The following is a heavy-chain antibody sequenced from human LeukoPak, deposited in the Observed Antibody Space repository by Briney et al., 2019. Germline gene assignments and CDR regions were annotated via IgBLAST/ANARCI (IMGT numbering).Heavy chain of an antibody. D-gene: IGHD3-10*01. V-gene: IGHV1-46*01. CDR1: GYTFTSYY. J-gene: IGHJ4*02. Sequence: GASVKVSCKASGYTFTSYYMHWVRQAPGQGLEWMGIINPSGGSTSYAQKFQGRVTITADESTSTAYMELSSLRSEDTAVYYCARDPLGSYYKPFDYWGQGTLVTVSS. CDR3: ARDPLGSYYKPFDY. CDR2: INPSGGST.